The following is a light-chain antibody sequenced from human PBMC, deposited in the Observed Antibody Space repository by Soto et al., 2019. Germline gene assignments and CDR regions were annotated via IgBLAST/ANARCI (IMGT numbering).Light chain of an antibody. Sequence: EIALTQSPGTLSLSPGERATLSCRASQSVSSSYLAWYQQKPGQAPRLLIYGAYSRATGIPDRFSGSGSGTHFSLTISRLEPEDFAVYYCQLYGSSPPWVFTFGPGTKVDIK. CDR3: QLYGSSPPWVFT. V-gene: IGKV3-20*01. CDR2: GAY. J-gene: IGKJ3*01. CDR1: QSVSSSY.